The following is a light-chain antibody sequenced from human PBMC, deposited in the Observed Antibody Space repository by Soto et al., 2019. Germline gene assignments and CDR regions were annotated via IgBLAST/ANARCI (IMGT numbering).Light chain of an antibody. CDR2: GNS. CDR3: HSYDSSMTALVI. V-gene: IGLV1-40*01. J-gene: IGLJ2*01. CDR1: SSNIGAGYD. Sequence: QAVVTQPPSVSGAPGQGVTISCTGSSSNIGAGYDVHWYQQLPGTAPKLLIYGNSNRPSGVPDRFSGSKSGTSASLAITGRQAADEALYYCHSYDSSMTALVIFGGGTKVTVL.